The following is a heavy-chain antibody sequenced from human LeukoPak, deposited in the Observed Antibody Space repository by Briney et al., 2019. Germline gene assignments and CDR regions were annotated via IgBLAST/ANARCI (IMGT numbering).Heavy chain of an antibody. J-gene: IGHJ5*02. CDR2: ISGSGAST. V-gene: IGHV3-23*01. CDR1: GFAFSSYA. CDR3: AKDSGNRDNWLDP. D-gene: IGHD1-14*01. Sequence: PGGSLRLSCAASGFAFSSYAMTCVRQAPGKGLECVSDISGSGASTYYADSVKGRFTISRDNSKNTLYLQMNSLRAEDTAVYYCAKDSGNRDNWLDPWGQGTLVTVSS.